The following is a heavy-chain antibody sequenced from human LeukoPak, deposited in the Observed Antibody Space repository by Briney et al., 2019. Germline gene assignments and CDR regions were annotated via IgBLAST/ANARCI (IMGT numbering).Heavy chain of an antibody. CDR3: ATANLYSDAFDY. J-gene: IGHJ4*02. D-gene: IGHD2-8*01. CDR2: IYYSGST. V-gene: IGHV4-59*01. Sequence: SETLSLTCTVSGGSISSYYWSWIRQPPGKGLEWIGYIYYSGSTNYNPSLKSRVTISVDTSKNQFSLKLSSVIAADTAVYYCATANLYSDAFDYWGQGTLVTVSS. CDR1: GGSISSYY.